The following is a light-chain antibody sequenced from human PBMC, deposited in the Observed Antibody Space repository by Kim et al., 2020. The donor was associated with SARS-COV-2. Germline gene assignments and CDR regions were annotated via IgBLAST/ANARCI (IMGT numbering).Light chain of an antibody. J-gene: IGKJ4*01. CDR2: AAS. V-gene: IGKV1-16*01. CDR3: QQYKSYPFT. Sequence: DIQMTQSPSSLSASVGDRVTISCRASRDVTNSLAWFQQKPGKAPKSLISAASSLQSGVPSRFSGSGSGTDFTLTISSLQPEDFATYYCQQYKSYPFTFGGGTKVDIK. CDR1: RDVTNS.